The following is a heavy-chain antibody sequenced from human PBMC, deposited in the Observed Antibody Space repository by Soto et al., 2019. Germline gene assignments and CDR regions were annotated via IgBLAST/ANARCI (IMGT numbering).Heavy chain of an antibody. CDR2: ISGSGGST. D-gene: IGHD3-22*01. CDR3: ENLRTPTVVVVFFDY. V-gene: IGHV3-23*01. Sequence: GGSLRLSCAASGFTFSSYAMNWVRQAPGKGLEWVSAISGSGGSTYYADSVKGRFTISRDNSKNTLYLQMNRLRAEDTAVYYFENLRTPTVVVVFFDYWGQGTVVTVSS. J-gene: IGHJ4*01. CDR1: GFTFSSYA.